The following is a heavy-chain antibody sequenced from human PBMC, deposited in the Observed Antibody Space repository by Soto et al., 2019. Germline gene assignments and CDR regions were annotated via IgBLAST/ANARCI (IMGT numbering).Heavy chain of an antibody. CDR3: ARGGYDYVWGSYREQYYFDY. D-gene: IGHD3-16*02. Sequence: GGSLRLSCAASRFTFSSYSMNWVRQAPGKGLEWVSSISSSSSYIYYADSVKGRFTISRDNAKNSLYLQMNSLRAEDTAVYYCARGGYDYVWGSYREQYYFDYWGQGTLVTVS. CDR1: RFTFSSYS. CDR2: ISSSSSYI. V-gene: IGHV3-21*01. J-gene: IGHJ4*02.